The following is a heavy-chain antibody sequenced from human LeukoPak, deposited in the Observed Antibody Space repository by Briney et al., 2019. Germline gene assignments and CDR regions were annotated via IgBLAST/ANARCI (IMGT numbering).Heavy chain of an antibody. J-gene: IGHJ4*02. V-gene: IGHV5-51*01. CDR1: GYSFSNYW. CDR3: ARQPLVRDCGGDCEFDY. Sequence: GESLKISCKGSGYSFSNYWIGWVRQMPGKGLECMGIIYPGDSNTRYSPSFQGQVTISDDRSISTAYLQWSSLKASDTAIYYCARQPLVRDCGGDCEFDYWGQGTLVSVSS. CDR2: IYPGDSNT. D-gene: IGHD2-21*02.